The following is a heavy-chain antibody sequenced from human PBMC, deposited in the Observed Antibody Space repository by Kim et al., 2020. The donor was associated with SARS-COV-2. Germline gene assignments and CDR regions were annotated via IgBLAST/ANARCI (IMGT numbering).Heavy chain of an antibody. Sequence: SETLSLTCVVSGGSVSHSNWWSCVRQPPGKGLEWIGEVYYTGTINYTPSLRSRVTISTDQSRNQLSLKINSVTAADTAVYYCARSGGRGSSSDYFYYWG. CDR3: ARSGGRGSSSDYFYY. CDR1: GGSVSHSNW. V-gene: IGHV4-4*02. D-gene: IGHD6-6*01. CDR2: VYYTGTI. J-gene: IGHJ4*01.